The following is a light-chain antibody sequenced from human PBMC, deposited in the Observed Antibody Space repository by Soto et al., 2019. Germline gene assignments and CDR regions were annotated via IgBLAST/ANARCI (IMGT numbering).Light chain of an antibody. CDR2: GAS. CDR3: QQYSSSPPT. V-gene: IGKV3-20*01. CDR1: QSVSSSF. J-gene: IGKJ1*01. Sequence: EIVLTQSPGTVSLSPGERATLSCRASQSVSSSFLAWYQQKPGRAPRLLIFGASNRATGIPDRFTGSGSGTDFTLTISRLEPEDFAVYYCQQYSSSPPTFGQGTKVEIK.